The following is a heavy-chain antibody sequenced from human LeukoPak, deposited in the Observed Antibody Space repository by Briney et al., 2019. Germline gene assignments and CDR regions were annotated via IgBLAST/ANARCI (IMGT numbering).Heavy chain of an antibody. V-gene: IGHV3-23*01. Sequence: GGSLRLSCAASGFTFTNYAMSWVRQAPGKGLEWVSAISGSGGSTYYADSVKGRFTISRDNSKNTLYLQMNSLRAEDTAVYYCAKGSGKQWLVLYPLDYWGQGTLVTVSS. J-gene: IGHJ4*02. D-gene: IGHD6-19*01. CDR2: ISGSGGST. CDR1: GFTFTNYA. CDR3: AKGSGKQWLVLYPLDY.